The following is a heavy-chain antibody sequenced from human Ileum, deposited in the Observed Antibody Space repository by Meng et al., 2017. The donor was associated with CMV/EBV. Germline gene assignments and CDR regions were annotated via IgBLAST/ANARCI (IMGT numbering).Heavy chain of an antibody. D-gene: IGHD4-23*01. V-gene: IGHV1-2*02. CDR3: ARDWWNGNSDYFDY. CDR2: INPNSGGT. J-gene: IGHJ4*02. CDR1: AYTFTCYY. Sequence: VQLVECGGGVKETGASVRGSCKASAYTFTCYYMQWVRQAPGQGLERMGWINPNSGGTEYAKKFQGRVTMTRDTSISTVYMELNSLRFDDTAVYYCARDWWNGNSDYFDYWGQGTLVTVSS.